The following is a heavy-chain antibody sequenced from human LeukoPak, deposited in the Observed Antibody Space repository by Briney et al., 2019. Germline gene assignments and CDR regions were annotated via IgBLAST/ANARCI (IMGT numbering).Heavy chain of an antibody. J-gene: IGHJ4*02. CDR1: GGSISSLY. Sequence: SETLSLTCSVSGGSISSLYWSWIRQPPGXGLEWIGYIYYTGSNNYNPSLKSRVTMFVDMSKNQFSLRLSSVTAADTAVYYCARHRAYSSSSPFDYWGQGTLVTVSS. CDR2: IYYTGSN. D-gene: IGHD6-6*01. V-gene: IGHV4-59*08. CDR3: ARHRAYSSSSPFDY.